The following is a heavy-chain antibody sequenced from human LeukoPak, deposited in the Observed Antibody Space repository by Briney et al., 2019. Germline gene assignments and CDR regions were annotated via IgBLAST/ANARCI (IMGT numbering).Heavy chain of an antibody. Sequence: PGGSLRLSCAASGFTFSGYWTSWVRQAPGKGLEWVANIKQDGSEKYYVDSVKGRFTISRDNAKNSLYLQMNSLRAEDTAVYYCARMVFPYCTSTRCSDYYYYYMDVWGKGTTVTVSS. CDR1: GFTFSGYW. J-gene: IGHJ6*03. CDR2: IKQDGSEK. CDR3: ARMVFPYCTSTRCSDYYYYYMDV. V-gene: IGHV3-7*01. D-gene: IGHD2-2*01.